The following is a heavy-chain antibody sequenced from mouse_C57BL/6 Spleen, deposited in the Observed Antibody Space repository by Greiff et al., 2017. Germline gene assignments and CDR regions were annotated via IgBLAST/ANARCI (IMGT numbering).Heavy chain of an antibody. D-gene: IGHD1-1*01. CDR3: ARSSITTVVANFDY. Sequence: QVQLKESGAELVKPGASVKISCKASGYAFSSYWMNWVKQRPGKGLEWIGQIYPGDGDTNYNGKFKGKATLTADKSSSTAYMQLSSLPSEDSAVYFCARSSITTVVANFDYWGQGTTLTVSS. J-gene: IGHJ2*01. V-gene: IGHV1-80*01. CDR1: GYAFSSYW. CDR2: IYPGDGDT.